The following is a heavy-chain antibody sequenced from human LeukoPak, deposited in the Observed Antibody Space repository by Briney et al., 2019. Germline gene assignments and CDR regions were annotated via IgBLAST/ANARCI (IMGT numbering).Heavy chain of an antibody. CDR3: ASGDFWSGIDY. D-gene: IGHD3-3*01. Sequence: GGSLRLSCAASGFTFSHYWMSWVRQAPGKGLERVASIKQDGSQKYYGDSVKGRFTISRDNAKNSLYLQMNSLRAEDTAVYYCASGDFWSGIDYWGQGTLVTVSS. J-gene: IGHJ4*02. CDR2: IKQDGSQK. CDR1: GFTFSHYW. V-gene: IGHV3-7*01.